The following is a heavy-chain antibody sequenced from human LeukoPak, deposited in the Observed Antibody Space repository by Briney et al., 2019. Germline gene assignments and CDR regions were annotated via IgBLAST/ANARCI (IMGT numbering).Heavy chain of an antibody. Sequence: GGSLRLSCTASGFTFGDYAMSWFRQAPGKGLEWVGFIRSKAYGGTTEYAASVKGRFTISRDDSKSIAYLQMNSLKTEDTAVYYCTRDRAYDSSSWYGVDYWGQGTLVTVSS. CDR2: IRSKAYGGTT. V-gene: IGHV3-49*03. D-gene: IGHD6-13*01. CDR1: GFTFGDYA. CDR3: TRDRAYDSSSWYGVDY. J-gene: IGHJ4*02.